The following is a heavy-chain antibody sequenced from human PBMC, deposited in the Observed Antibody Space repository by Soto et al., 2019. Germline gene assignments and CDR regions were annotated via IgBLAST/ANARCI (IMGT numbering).Heavy chain of an antibody. J-gene: IGHJ3*02. D-gene: IGHD1-26*01. CDR2: IIPILGSA. Sequence: ASVKVSCKASGGTFSSYAISWVRQAPGQGLEWMGGIIPILGSANYAQKFQDRVTITADESTSTTYMELSSLRSEDAAVYYCASRERVDAFDIWGQGTMVTVSS. V-gene: IGHV1-69*13. CDR3: ASRERVDAFDI. CDR1: GGTFSSYA.